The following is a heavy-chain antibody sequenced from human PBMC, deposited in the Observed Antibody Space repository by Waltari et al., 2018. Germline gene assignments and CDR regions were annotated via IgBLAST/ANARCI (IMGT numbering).Heavy chain of an antibody. V-gene: IGHV4-31*03. CDR3: ARSFSVVPAATANWFDP. Sequence: QVQLQESGPGLVKPSQTLSLTCTVSGGSISSGGYYWSWIRQHPGKGLEWIGYIYYSGSPYYNPSLKSRVTISVDTSKNQFSLKLSSVTAADTAVYYCARSFSVVPAATANWFDPWGQGTLVTVSS. D-gene: IGHD2-2*01. J-gene: IGHJ5*02. CDR1: GGSISSGGYY. CDR2: IYYSGSP.